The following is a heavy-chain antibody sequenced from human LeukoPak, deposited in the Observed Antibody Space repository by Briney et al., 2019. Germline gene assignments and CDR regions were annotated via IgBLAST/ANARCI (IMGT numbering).Heavy chain of an antibody. D-gene: IGHD6-19*01. V-gene: IGHV3-11*05. Sequence: GGSLRLSCAASGFTFRDYYMSRIRQAPGKGLEWVSHISGSGTFTNYADSVKGRFTISRDNAGNSLHLQMNSLRAEGSAMYYCARGKGWIDHWGQGSLVTVSS. CDR1: GFTFRDYY. J-gene: IGHJ4*02. CDR2: ISGSGTFT. CDR3: ARGKGWIDH.